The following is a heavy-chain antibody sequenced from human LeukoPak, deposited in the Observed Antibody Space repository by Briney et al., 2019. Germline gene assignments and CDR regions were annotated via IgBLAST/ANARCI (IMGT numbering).Heavy chain of an antibody. CDR1: GGSFSGYY. V-gene: IGHV4-34*01. D-gene: IGHD1-14*01. Sequence: PSETLSLTCAVSGGSFSGYYWTWIRQPPGKGLEWIGEINHSGNTDYNPSLKRRVTMSIDTSKNQFSLNLTSVTAADTAFYYCARVGMSSGPYYFDNWGQGTLVTVSS. J-gene: IGHJ4*02. CDR3: ARVGMSSGPYYFDN. CDR2: INHSGNT.